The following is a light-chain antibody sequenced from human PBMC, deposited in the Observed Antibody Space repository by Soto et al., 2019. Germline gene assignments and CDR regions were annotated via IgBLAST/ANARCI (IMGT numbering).Light chain of an antibody. CDR2: KAS. CDR1: QTISSW. V-gene: IGKV1-5*03. CDR3: QHYNSYSEA. Sequence: DIQITHSPSTLSGSALYRVTITCRASQTISSWLAWYQQKPGKAPKLLIYKASTLKSGVPSRFSGSGSGTEFTLTISSLQPDDFATYYCQHYNSYSEAFGQGTKVDIK. J-gene: IGKJ1*01.